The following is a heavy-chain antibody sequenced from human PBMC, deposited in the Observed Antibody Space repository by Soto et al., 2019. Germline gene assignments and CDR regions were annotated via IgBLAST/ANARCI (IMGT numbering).Heavy chain of an antibody. V-gene: IGHV4-31*03. D-gene: IGHD5-18*01. CDR1: GGSISSGGYY. Sequence: SETLSLTCTVSGGSISSGGYYWSWIRQHPGKGLEWIGYIYYSGSTYYNPSLKSRVTISVDTSKNQFSLKLSSVTAAATAVYYCARSGYSYGPNPLLYWGQGTLVSVSS. CDR3: ARSGYSYGPNPLLY. CDR2: IYYSGST. J-gene: IGHJ4*02.